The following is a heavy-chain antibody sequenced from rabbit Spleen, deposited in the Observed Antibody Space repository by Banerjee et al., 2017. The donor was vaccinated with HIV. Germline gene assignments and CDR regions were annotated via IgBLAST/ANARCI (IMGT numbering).Heavy chain of an antibody. J-gene: IGHJ6*01. CDR2: IHTGSSAFT. V-gene: IGHV1S40*01. CDR3: ARDTSTSFSSYGMDL. D-gene: IGHD1-1*01. CDR1: GVSFSGSSY. Sequence: VESGGDLVKPGTSLTLTCIASGVSFSGSSYMCWVRQGPGKGLEWIACIHTGSSAFTYFASWAKGRFTISKASSTTVTLQMTSLTAADTATYFCARDTSTSFSSYGMDLWGPGTLVTVS.